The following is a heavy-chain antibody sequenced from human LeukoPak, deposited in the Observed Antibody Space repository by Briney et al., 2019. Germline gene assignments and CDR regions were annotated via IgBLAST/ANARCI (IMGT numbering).Heavy chain of an antibody. CDR2: FDPEDGET. V-gene: IGHV1-24*01. D-gene: IGHD4-17*01. J-gene: IGHJ4*02. CDR1: GYTLTELS. CDR3: ATARDMTTVTTIFDY. Sequence: ASVKVSCKVSGYTLTELSMHWVRQAPGKGLEWMGGFDPEDGETIYAQKFQGRATMTEDTSTDTAYMELSSLRSEDTAVYYCATARDMTTVTTIFDYWGQGTLVTVSS.